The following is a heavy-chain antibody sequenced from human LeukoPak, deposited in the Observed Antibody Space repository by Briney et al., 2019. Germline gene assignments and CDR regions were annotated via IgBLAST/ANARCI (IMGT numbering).Heavy chain of an antibody. CDR3: ARDSSTYYYGSGSYGGSVGY. D-gene: IGHD3-10*01. V-gene: IGHV3-30*02. CDR1: GFTFSSYG. Sequence: PGGSLRLSCAASGFTFSSYGMHWVRQAPGKGLEWVAFIRYDGSNKYYADSVKGRFTISRDNSKNTLYLQMNSLRAEDTAVYYCARDSSTYYYGSGSYGGSVGYWGQGTLVTVSS. J-gene: IGHJ4*02. CDR2: IRYDGSNK.